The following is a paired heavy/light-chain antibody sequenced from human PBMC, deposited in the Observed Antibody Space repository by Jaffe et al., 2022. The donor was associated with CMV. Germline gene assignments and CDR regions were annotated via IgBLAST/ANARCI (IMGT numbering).Light chain of an antibody. CDR3: QQYDNLWT. J-gene: IGKJ1*01. Sequence: DIQMTQSPSSLSASVGDRVTITCQASQDISNYLNWYQQKPGKAPKLLIYDASNLETGVPSRFSGSGSGTDFTFTISSLQPEDIATYYCQQYDNLWTFGQGTKVEIK. CDR1: QDISNY. V-gene: IGKV1-33*01. CDR2: DAS.
Heavy chain of an antibody. CDR3: ATPRGPMVRGVIEYYYGMDV. V-gene: IGHV4-39*01. CDR2: IYYSGST. CDR1: GGSISSSSYY. D-gene: IGHD3-10*01. J-gene: IGHJ6*02. Sequence: QLQLQESGPGLVKPSETLSLTCTVSGGSISSSSYYWGWIRQPPGKGLEWIGSIYYSGSTYYNPSLKSRVTISVDTSKNQFSLKLSSVTAADTAVYYCATPRGPMVRGVIEYYYGMDVWGQGTTVTVSS.